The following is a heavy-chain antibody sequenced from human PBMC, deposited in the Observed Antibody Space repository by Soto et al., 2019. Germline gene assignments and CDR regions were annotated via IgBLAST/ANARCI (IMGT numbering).Heavy chain of an antibody. V-gene: IGHV1-2*04. CDR3: ARGDKLALYPQLDY. CDR2: INVNSGGT. D-gene: IGHD3-16*02. Sequence: QVQLVQSGAEVKKPGASVKVSCKASGYTFTGNYMHWVRQAPGQGFEWMGWINVNSGGTKYAQKFQGWVTMTRDTSMSTAYMKRSRLRSDDTAVYYCARGDKLALYPQLDYWGQGTLVTVSS. CDR1: GYTFTGNY. J-gene: IGHJ4*02.